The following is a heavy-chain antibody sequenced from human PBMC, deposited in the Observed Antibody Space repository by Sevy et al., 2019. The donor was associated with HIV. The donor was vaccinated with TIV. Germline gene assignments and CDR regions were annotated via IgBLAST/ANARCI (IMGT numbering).Heavy chain of an antibody. CDR2: ISSNSNDI. V-gene: IGHV3-21*01. CDR1: GFIFSNYN. J-gene: IGHJ4*02. Sequence: GGSLRLSCAASGFIFSNYNMKWVRQAPGKGLERVSSISSNSNDIYYGDSVKGRFTISRDNAKNSLYLQMNSLRAEDTAVYYCARKMELLVPDYWGQGILVTVSS. D-gene: IGHD2-21*02. CDR3: ARKMELLVPDY.